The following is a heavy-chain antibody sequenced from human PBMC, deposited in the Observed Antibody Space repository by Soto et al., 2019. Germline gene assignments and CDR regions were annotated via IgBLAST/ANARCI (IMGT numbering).Heavy chain of an antibody. Sequence: QMQLVESGGGVVQPGRSLRLSCAASGFTFRSYGIHWVRQAPGKGLGWVALIWFDGSKKYYVDSVKGRFAVSRENSKNTLYLQMNSLRVEDTAVYYCARDRLVPYGYGMDVWGQGTTVTVSS. J-gene: IGHJ6*02. CDR1: GFTFRSYG. D-gene: IGHD2-2*01. CDR2: IWFDGSKK. V-gene: IGHV3-33*01. CDR3: ARDRLVPYGYGMDV.